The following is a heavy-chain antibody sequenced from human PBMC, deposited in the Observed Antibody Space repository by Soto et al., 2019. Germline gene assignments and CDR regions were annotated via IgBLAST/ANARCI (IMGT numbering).Heavy chain of an antibody. Sequence: SETLSLTCPVSGGSITTCGSYWSWIRQHPGKGLEWIGNIYHSGNTYYNPSLKSRLTISVDTSKNHFSLMVDSVTAADTAVYYCARARFQVLYGKPYFDSWGQGTLVTVS. CDR3: ARARFQVLYGKPYFDS. J-gene: IGHJ4*02. CDR2: IYHSGNT. CDR1: GGSITTCGSY. D-gene: IGHD2-2*02. V-gene: IGHV4-31*03.